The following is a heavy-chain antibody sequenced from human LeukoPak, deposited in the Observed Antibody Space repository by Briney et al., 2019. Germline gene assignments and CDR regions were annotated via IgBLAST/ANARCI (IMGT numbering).Heavy chain of an antibody. J-gene: IGHJ3*02. Sequence: PSETLSLTCTVSGGSISSSSYYWGWIRQPPGKGLEWIGSIYYSGSTYYNPSLKSRVTISVDTSKNQFSLKLSSVTAADTAVYYCARRTTVVTHDAFDIWGQGTMVTVSS. CDR3: ARRTTVVTHDAFDI. CDR2: IYYSGST. CDR1: GGSISSSSYY. V-gene: IGHV4-39*07. D-gene: IGHD4-23*01.